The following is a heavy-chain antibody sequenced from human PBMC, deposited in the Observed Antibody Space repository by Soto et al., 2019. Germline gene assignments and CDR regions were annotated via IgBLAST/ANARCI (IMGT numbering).Heavy chain of an antibody. J-gene: IGHJ6*02. CDR2: INPRGGST. CDR3: ERELYDNDSLPLGAEPRVYAVDV. V-gene: IGHV1-46*01. Sequence: QVQLVQSGAEVKKPGASVKVSCKASQYNFTNYCVHWVRQAPGQGLEWRGIINPRGGSTNSAQRFPGRVTMTRDKSTSTVYMELNRVRFEYTAVYYCERELYDNDSLPLGAEPRVYAVDVWGLGTTVTVSS. D-gene: IGHD3-22*01. CDR1: QYNFTNYC.